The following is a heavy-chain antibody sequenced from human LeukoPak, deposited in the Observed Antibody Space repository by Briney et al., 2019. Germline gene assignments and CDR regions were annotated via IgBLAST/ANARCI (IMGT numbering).Heavy chain of an antibody. D-gene: IGHD3-10*01. Sequence: GGSLRLSCAASGFTFSSYWMHWVRQAPGKGLVWVSRISSDGSSRNYADSVKGRFTISRDNAKNTLYLQMNSLRAEDTAVYYCARGYSGSYWYYWGQGTLVTVSS. CDR3: ARGYSGSYWYY. CDR2: ISSDGSSR. CDR1: GFTFSSYW. J-gene: IGHJ4*02. V-gene: IGHV3-74*01.